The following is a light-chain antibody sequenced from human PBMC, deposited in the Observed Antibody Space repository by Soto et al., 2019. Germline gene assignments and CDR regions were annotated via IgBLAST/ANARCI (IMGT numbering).Light chain of an antibody. Sequence: EIVLTQSPDTLSLSPGESATLSCRASQTIYSTFVAWYQQRPGQAPRLLIYAASSRATGIPARFSGSGSGTEYTLTISRLEPEDFALYYCQQYTGSPRAFGQGTKVDIK. V-gene: IGKV3-20*01. J-gene: IGKJ1*01. CDR3: QQYTGSPRA. CDR1: QTIYSTF. CDR2: AAS.